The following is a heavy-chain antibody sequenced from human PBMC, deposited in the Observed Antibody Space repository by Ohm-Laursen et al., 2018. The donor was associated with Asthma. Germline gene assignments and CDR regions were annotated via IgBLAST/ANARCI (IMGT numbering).Heavy chain of an antibody. CDR3: ARSGFGTYGMDV. J-gene: IGHJ6*02. CDR1: GYTFSRYS. Sequence: SLRLSCAASGYTFSRYSIHWVRQAPGKGLEWVASISTASTFIYYADSVKGRFTISRDNAKNSLYLQMNSLRAEDTAVYYCARSGFGTYGMDVWGQGTTVTVSS. V-gene: IGHV3-21*01. CDR2: ISTASTFI. D-gene: IGHD1-1*01.